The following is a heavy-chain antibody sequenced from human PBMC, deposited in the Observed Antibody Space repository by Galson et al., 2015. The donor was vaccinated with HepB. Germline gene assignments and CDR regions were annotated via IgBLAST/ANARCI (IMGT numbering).Heavy chain of an antibody. CDR1: GFTFSDYY. V-gene: IGHV3-11*06. J-gene: IGHJ4*02. D-gene: IGHD4-17*01. CDR2: ISSSTTYT. CDR3: ARVADADYGDHSHFDY. Sequence: SPRLSCAASGFTFSDYYMSWIRQAPGKGLEWLSYISSSTTYTNYADSVKGRFTISRDNAKNSLFLQINRLRAEDTAVYYCARVADADYGDHSHFDYWGQGTLVTVSS.